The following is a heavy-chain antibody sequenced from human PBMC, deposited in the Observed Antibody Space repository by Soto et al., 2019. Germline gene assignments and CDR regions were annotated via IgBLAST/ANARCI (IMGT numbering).Heavy chain of an antibody. CDR3: AVHPGGPH. CDR1: GFTFRDYA. Sequence: GGSLRLSCAAFGFTFRDYAMSWVRQAPGKGLEWVSTLSGSGGSTYHADSVQGRFTIPRDNSQNTLYVQIHRLTAQAIAVYYGAVHPGGPHWGQGTPVTVSS. CDR2: LSGSGGST. D-gene: IGHD2-15*01. V-gene: IGHV3-23*01. J-gene: IGHJ4*02.